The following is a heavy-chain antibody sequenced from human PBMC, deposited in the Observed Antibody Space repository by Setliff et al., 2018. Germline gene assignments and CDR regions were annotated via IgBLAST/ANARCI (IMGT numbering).Heavy chain of an antibody. CDR2: IIPIFGTA. J-gene: IGHJ3*02. D-gene: IGHD2-2*01. Sequence: ASVKVSCKASGYTFTSYGISWVRQAPGQGLEWMGRIIPIFGTANYAQKLQGRVTMTTDTSTSTAYMELRSLRSDDTAVYYCARVLFHCSSTSCYLDAFDIWGQGTMVTVSS. CDR3: ARVLFHCSSTSCYLDAFDI. CDR1: GYTFTSYG. V-gene: IGHV1-18*01.